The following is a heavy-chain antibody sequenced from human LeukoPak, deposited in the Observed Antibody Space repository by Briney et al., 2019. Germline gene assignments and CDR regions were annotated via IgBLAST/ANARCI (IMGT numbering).Heavy chain of an antibody. V-gene: IGHV3-74*01. CDR1: GFTFSSYW. CDR3: TTYNSRDAFDI. CDR2: INSDGGST. Sequence: GGSLRLSCAASGFTFSSYWMHWVRQAPGKGLVWVSRINSDGGSTSYADSVKGRFTISRDNAKNTLYLQMNSLKTEDTAVYYCTTYNSRDAFDIWGQGTMVTVSP. J-gene: IGHJ3*02. D-gene: IGHD2/OR15-2a*01.